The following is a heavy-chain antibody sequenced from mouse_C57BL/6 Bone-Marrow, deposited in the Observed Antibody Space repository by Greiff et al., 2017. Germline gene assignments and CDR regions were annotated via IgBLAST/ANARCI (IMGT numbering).Heavy chain of an antibody. CDR3: TGTYGYGFFDD. J-gene: IGHJ2*01. CDR2: IRLKSDNYAT. CDR1: GFTFSNYW. Sequence: LQQSGGGLVQPGGSMKLSCVASGFTFSNYWMNWVRQSPEKGLEWVAQIRLKSDNYATHYAESVKGRFTISRDDSKSSVYLQMNNLRAEDTGIDYCTGTYGYGFFDDWGQGTTLTVSS. D-gene: IGHD2-2*01. V-gene: IGHV6-3*01.